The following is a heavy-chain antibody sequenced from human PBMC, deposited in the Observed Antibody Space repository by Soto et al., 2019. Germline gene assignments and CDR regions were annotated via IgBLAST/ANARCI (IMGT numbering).Heavy chain of an antibody. D-gene: IGHD3-10*01. V-gene: IGHV1-69*13. CDR3: ARGKSLYYYGSYGYYYSGMDV. Sequence: SVKVSCKASGGTFSSYAISWVRQAPGQGLEWMGGIIPIFGTANYAQKFQGRVTITADESTSTAYMELSSLRSEDTAVYYCARGKSLYYYGSYGYYYSGMDVWGQGTTVTVSS. CDR2: IIPIFGTA. CDR1: GGTFSSYA. J-gene: IGHJ6*02.